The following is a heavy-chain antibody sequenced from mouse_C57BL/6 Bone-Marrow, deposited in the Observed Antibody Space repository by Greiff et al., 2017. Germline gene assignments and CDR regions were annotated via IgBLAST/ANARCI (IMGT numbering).Heavy chain of an antibody. J-gene: IGHJ3*01. D-gene: IGHD1-1*01. CDR1: GYTFTSYW. CDR3: ARNYGSSYESWFAY. CDR2: IYPGSGST. Sequence: QVQLQQPGAELVKPGASVKMSCKASGYTFTSYWITWVKQRPGQGLEWIGDIYPGSGSTNYNEKFKSKATLTVDTSSSPACMQLSSLTSEDSAVDYGARNYGSSYESWFAYWGQGTLVTVSA. V-gene: IGHV1-55*01.